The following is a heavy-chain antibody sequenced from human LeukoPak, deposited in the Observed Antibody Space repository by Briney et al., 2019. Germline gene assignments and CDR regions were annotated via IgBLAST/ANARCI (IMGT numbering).Heavy chain of an antibody. J-gene: IGHJ4*02. CDR3: ARITMVRGSRGYYFDY. Sequence: PSETLSPTCTVYGGSLSSYYWSWNRQPPGKGLEWIGYIYYSGSTNYNPSLKSRVTISVDTSKNQFSLKLSSVTAAETAGYYCARITMVRGSRGYYFDYWGQGTLVTVSS. D-gene: IGHD3-10*01. CDR2: IYYSGST. V-gene: IGHV4-59*08. CDR1: GGSLSSYY.